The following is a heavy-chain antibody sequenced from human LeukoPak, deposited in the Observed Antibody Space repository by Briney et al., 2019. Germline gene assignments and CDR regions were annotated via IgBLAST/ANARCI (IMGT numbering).Heavy chain of an antibody. Sequence: PSETLSLTCTVSGGSISSYYWSWIRQPPGKGLEWIGYIYYSGSTNYNPPLKSRVTISVDTSKNQFSLKLSSVTAADTAVYYCARMGYDTFYGMDVWGQGTTVTVSS. D-gene: IGHD3-22*01. CDR1: GGSISSYY. V-gene: IGHV4-59*01. CDR2: IYYSGST. CDR3: ARMGYDTFYGMDV. J-gene: IGHJ6*02.